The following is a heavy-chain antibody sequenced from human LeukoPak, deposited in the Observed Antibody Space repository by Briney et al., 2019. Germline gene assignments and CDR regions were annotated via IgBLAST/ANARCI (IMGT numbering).Heavy chain of an antibody. CDR2: IFQSGST. J-gene: IGHJ5*02. Sequence: SETLSLTCAVSGGSISSGDYSWRWIRQPPGKGLEWIGYIFQSGSTYYNPSLKSRVTISVDRSKNQFSLKLSSVTAADTAVYYCARVGSDWNDVRYNWFDPWGQGTLVTVSS. CDR1: GGSISSGDYS. V-gene: IGHV4-30-2*01. D-gene: IGHD1-1*01. CDR3: ARVGSDWNDVRYNWFDP.